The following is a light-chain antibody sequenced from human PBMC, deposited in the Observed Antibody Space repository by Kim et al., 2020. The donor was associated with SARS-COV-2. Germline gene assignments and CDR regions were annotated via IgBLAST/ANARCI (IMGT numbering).Light chain of an antibody. J-gene: IGLJ1*01. Sequence: APGKTATITCGGNNIGSKSVHWYQQRPGQAPVIVIYHDTDRPSGIPERFSGSNSGNTATLTISRVEAGDEADYYCQVWDSTTDHYVFATGTKVTVL. CDR2: HDT. CDR3: QVWDSTTDHYV. V-gene: IGLV3-21*04. CDR1: NIGSKS.